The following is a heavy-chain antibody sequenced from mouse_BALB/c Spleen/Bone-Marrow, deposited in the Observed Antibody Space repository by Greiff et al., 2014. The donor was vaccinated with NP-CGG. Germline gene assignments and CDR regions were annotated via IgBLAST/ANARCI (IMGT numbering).Heavy chain of an antibody. CDR3: TRGYYGSSYDY. CDR2: IYPSDSYT. J-gene: IGHJ2*01. D-gene: IGHD1-1*01. Sequence: QVQLQQPGAELVRPGASVKLSCKASGYTFTSYWINWVKQRPGQGLEWIGNIYPSDSYTNYNQKFKDKATLTVHKSSSTAYMQLSSPTSEDSAVYYCTRGYYGSSYDYWGQGTTLTVSS. CDR1: GYTFTSYW. V-gene: IGHV1-69*02.